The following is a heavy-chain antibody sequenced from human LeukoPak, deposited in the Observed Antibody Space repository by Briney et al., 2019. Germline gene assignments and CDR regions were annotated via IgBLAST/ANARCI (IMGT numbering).Heavy chain of an antibody. CDR3: ARLSSGWHGAVDY. Sequence: GGSLRLSCAASGFTFSSYSMNWVRQAPGKGLEWVSYISSSSSTIYYADSVKGRFTISRDNAKNSLYLQMNSLRAEDTAVHYCARLSSGWHGAVDYWGQGTLVTVSS. D-gene: IGHD6-19*01. V-gene: IGHV3-48*04. J-gene: IGHJ4*02. CDR2: ISSSSSTI. CDR1: GFTFSSYS.